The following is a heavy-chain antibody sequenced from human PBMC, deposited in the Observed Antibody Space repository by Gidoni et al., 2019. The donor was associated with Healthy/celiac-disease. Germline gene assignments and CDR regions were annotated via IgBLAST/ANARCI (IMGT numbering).Heavy chain of an antibody. J-gene: IGHJ5*02. D-gene: IGHD3-22*01. CDR1: GGSLRSYY. CDR3: AATPSPGYYDRSGYYVTGGWFDP. V-gene: IGHV4-59*01. Sequence: QVQLQESGPGLVKPSETLSLTCTVSGGSLRSYYWSWIRQPPGKGLEWIGYIYYSGSTNYNPALKSRVTIAVDTPKNQCSLKLSCVTAADTAGYYCAATPSPGYYDRSGYYVTGGWFDPWGQGTLVTVSS. CDR2: IYYSGST.